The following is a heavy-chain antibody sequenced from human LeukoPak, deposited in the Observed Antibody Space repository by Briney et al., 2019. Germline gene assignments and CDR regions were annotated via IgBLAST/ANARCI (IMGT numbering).Heavy chain of an antibody. V-gene: IGHV1-8*01. J-gene: IGHJ6*03. CDR1: GYTFTSYD. Sequence: GASVKVSCKASGYTFTSYDINWGRQATGQGLEWMGWMNPNSGDTGYAQKFQGRVTMTRNTSISTAYMELSSLRSEDTAVYYCARGVLPYYDFWSGSDPSYYYYYMDVWGKGTTVTVSS. CDR3: ARGVLPYYDFWSGSDPSYYYYYMDV. D-gene: IGHD3-3*01. CDR2: MNPNSGDT.